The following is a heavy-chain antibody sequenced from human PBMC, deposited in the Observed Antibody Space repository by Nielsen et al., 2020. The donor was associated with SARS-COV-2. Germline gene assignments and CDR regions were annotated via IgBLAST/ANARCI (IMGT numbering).Heavy chain of an antibody. J-gene: IGHJ4*02. V-gene: IGHV3-9*01. Sequence: GGSLRLSCAASGFTFDDYAMHWVRQAPGKGLEWVSGISWNSGSIGYADSVKGRFTISRDNAKNSLYLQMNSLRAEDTALYYCAKLPDLEAPVDYWGQGTLVTVSS. CDR1: GFTFDDYA. CDR3: AKLPDLEAPVDY. CDR2: ISWNSGSI.